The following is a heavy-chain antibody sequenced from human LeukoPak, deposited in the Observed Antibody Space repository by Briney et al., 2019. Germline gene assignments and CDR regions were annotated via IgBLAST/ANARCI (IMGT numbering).Heavy chain of an antibody. V-gene: IGHV4-4*02. D-gene: IGHD2-2*01. CDR3: ARVVPPAMDYYYGMDV. J-gene: IGHJ6*02. CDR1: GGSISSSDW. CDR2: IYHSGST. Sequence: SETLSLTCAVSGGSISSSDWWSWVRQPPGKGLEWIGEIYHSGSTNYNPSLKSRVTISVDKSKNQFSLKLSSVTAADTAVYYCARVVPPAMDYYYGMDVWGQGTTVTVSS.